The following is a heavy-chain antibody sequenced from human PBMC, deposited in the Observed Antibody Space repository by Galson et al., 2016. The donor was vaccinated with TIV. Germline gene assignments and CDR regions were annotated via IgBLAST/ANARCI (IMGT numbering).Heavy chain of an antibody. J-gene: IGHJ4*02. CDR3: ASVAWFPGLSLDN. CDR1: GDSLSDLS. D-gene: IGHD2/OR15-2a*01. Sequence: SVKVSCKVSGDSLSDLSMHWVRQAPGKGLEWMAGFDPEQHKKIYAQKLEGRVTLTDDTSTDTAFLELSSLSFEDTAVYYCASVAWFPGLSLDNWGQETLVIVSS. CDR2: FDPEQHKK. V-gene: IGHV1-24*01.